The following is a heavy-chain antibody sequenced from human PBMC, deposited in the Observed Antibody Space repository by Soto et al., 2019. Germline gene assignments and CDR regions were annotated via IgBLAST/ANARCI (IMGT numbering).Heavy chain of an antibody. Sequence: SQTLSLTCAISGDSVSSNSTAWNWIRQSPSRGLEWLGRTYYRSKWYNDYAVSVKSRITFNPDTSKNQFSLQLNSVTPEDTAVYYCARAKEYSSSSGMDVWGQGTTVTVSS. J-gene: IGHJ6*02. V-gene: IGHV6-1*01. CDR3: ARAKEYSSSSGMDV. CDR2: TYYRSKWYN. D-gene: IGHD6-6*01. CDR1: GDSVSSNSTA.